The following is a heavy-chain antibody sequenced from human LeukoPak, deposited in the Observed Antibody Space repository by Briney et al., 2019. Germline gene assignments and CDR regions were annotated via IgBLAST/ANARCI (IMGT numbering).Heavy chain of an antibody. CDR1: GYTFTGYY. Sequence: ASVKVSCKACGYTFTGYYMHWVRQAPGQGLEWMGWINPNSGGTNYAQKFQGRVTMTRDTSISTAYMELSRLRSDDTAVYYCARAHYYDSSGSFDYWGQGALVTVSS. CDR2: INPNSGGT. V-gene: IGHV1-2*02. J-gene: IGHJ4*02. CDR3: ARAHYYDSSGSFDY. D-gene: IGHD3-22*01.